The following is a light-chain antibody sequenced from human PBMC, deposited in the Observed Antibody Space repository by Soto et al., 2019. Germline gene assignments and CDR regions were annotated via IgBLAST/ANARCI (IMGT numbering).Light chain of an antibody. Sequence: QSVLTQPASVSGSPGQSITISCIGTSSDIGAYNYLSWYQQHPGKVPKLMIYEVTNRPSGLSNRFSGSKSGNTASRIISGLQAEDEAEYFCSSYSSTSTLYVFGTGTKVTVL. J-gene: IGLJ1*01. CDR3: SSYSSTSTLYV. CDR2: EVT. V-gene: IGLV2-14*01. CDR1: SSDIGAYNY.